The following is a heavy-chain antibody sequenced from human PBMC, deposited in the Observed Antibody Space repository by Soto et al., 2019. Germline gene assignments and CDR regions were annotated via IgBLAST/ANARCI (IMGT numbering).Heavy chain of an antibody. V-gene: IGHV3-33*01. CDR1: GFTFSSYG. D-gene: IGHD6-19*01. CDR2: IWYDGSNK. J-gene: IGHJ6*02. Sequence: WGSLRLSCAASGFTFSSYGMHWVRQAPGKGLEWVAVIWYDGSNKYYADSVKGRFTISRDNSKNTLYLQMNSLRAEDTAVYYCARDQRYSSGWHKYYGMDVWGQGTTVTVSS. CDR3: ARDQRYSSGWHKYYGMDV.